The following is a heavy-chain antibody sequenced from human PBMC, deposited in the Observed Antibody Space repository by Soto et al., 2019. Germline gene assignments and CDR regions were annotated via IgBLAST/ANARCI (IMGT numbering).Heavy chain of an antibody. CDR2: IKQDGSER. J-gene: IGHJ4*02. Sequence: EVQLVESGGGLVQPGGSLRLSCAASGFTFSTYWMSWVRQAPGKGLEWVANIKQDGSERYYVDSVKGRFTISRDNAKKSLYLQMNSLRAEDTAVYYCATDSGTSDYWGQGTLVTVSS. CDR3: ATDSGTSDY. CDR1: GFTFSTYW. V-gene: IGHV3-7*01. D-gene: IGHD1-1*01.